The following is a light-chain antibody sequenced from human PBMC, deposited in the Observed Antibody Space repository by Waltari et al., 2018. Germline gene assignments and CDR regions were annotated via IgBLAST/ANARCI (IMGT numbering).Light chain of an antibody. CDR1: QNIRTY. CDR3: QQSFSSPWT. Sequence: DIQMTPSPSSLSASVGDSVTVTCRASQNIRTYLNWYQQKTAKAPKLLIYGASTLQRGVPSRFRGSASGTEFTLTVTNLQPDDFATYFCQQSFSSPWTFGQGTTVNI. J-gene: IGKJ1*01. V-gene: IGKV1-39*01. CDR2: GAS.